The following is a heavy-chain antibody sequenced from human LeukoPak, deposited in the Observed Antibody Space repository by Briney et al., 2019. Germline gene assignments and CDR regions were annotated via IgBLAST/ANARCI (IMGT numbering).Heavy chain of an antibody. CDR3: ARDQDPAYYYDSSGYYAQGY. CDR2: ISAYNGNT. J-gene: IGHJ4*02. D-gene: IGHD3-22*01. V-gene: IGHV1-18*01. CDR1: GYTFTSYG. Sequence: ASVKVSCKASGYTFTSYGISWVRQAPGQGLEWMGWISAYNGNTNYAQKLQGRVTMTTDTSTSTAYMELRSLRPGDTAVYYCARDQDPAYYYDSSGYYAQGYWGQGTLVTVSS.